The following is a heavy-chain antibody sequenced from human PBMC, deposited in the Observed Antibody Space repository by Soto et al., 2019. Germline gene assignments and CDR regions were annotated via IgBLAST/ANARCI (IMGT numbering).Heavy chain of an antibody. J-gene: IGHJ4*02. CDR2: ITKSGSSA. V-gene: IGHV3-11*01. D-gene: IGHD3-10*01. CDR1: GFIFINHY. CDR3: VRGPHYGAWVDYFDN. Sequence: PRGSVRVSCADLGFIFINHYIGWIRQAPGKGLEWLSYITKSGSSARYADSVNGRITISRDNTKNSLFLQMNSLRDEDTGLYYCVRGPHYGAWVDYFDNWGQGTLVTVSS.